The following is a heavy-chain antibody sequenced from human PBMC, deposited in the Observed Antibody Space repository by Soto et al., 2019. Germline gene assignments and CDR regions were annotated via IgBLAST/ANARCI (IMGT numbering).Heavy chain of an antibody. CDR3: AKDLEWLRFYFDY. Sequence: LRLSCAASGFTFSSKAMDWVRQAPGKGLEWVSAITGSGGLTYSADSVKGRFTISRDNSKNTLYLQMNSLRAEDTAVYYCAKDLEWLRFYFDYWGQGTLVTVSS. D-gene: IGHD5-12*01. CDR2: ITGSGGLT. J-gene: IGHJ4*02. V-gene: IGHV3-23*01. CDR1: GFTFSSKA.